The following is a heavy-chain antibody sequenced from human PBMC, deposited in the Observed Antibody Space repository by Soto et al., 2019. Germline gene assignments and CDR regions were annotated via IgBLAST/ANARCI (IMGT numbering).Heavy chain of an antibody. CDR1: GFTFSSYS. J-gene: IGHJ4*02. D-gene: IGHD2-2*01. CDR3: AREAAASDAYYFDY. V-gene: IGHV3-48*02. Sequence: EVQLVESGGGLVQPGGSLRLSCAASGFTFSSYSMNWVRQAPGKGLEWVSYISSSSSTIYYADSVKGRFTISRDNAKNSLYLQMISLRDEDTAVYYCAREAAASDAYYFDYWGQGTLVTVSS. CDR2: ISSSSSTI.